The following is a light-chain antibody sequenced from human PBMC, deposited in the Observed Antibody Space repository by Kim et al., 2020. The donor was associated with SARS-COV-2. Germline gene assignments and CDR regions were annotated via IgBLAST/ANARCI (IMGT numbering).Light chain of an antibody. CDR1: SLRSYY. V-gene: IGLV3-19*01. J-gene: IGLJ2*01. CDR2: GQY. CDR3: NSRDNIGNVI. Sequence: SSELTQDPAVSVALGQTVRITYQGDSLRSYYTSWYQQRPGHAPVLVIYGQYNRPSGIPDRFSGSRSGNTASLTITGAQAEDEADYYCNSRDNIGNVIFGGGTQLTVL.